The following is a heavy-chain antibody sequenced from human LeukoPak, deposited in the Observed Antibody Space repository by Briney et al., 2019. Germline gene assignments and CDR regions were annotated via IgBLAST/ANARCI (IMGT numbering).Heavy chain of an antibody. J-gene: IGHJ4*02. CDR1: GFTFSSYS. CDR3: AKDLYYDFL. D-gene: IGHD3-3*01. V-gene: IGHV3-48*01. Sequence: GGSLRLSCAASGFTFSSYSMNWVRQAPGKRLEWVSYINSSSSTIYYADSVKGRFTISRDNSKNTLYLQMNSLRAEDTAVYYCAKDLYYDFLWGQGTLVTVSS. CDR2: INSSSSTI.